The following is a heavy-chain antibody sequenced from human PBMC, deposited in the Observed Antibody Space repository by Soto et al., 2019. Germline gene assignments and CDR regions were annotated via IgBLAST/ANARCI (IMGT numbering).Heavy chain of an antibody. CDR1: GFTFSNDA. CDR3: ANRRTGAALEN. Sequence: QVQLVESGGGVVQPGRSLRLSCAASGFTFSNDAMHWVRQAPGKGLEWVAVISYDGTNAYYVDSVKGRFTISRDNSKDTLYLQMNGLRAEDTAVYYCANRRTGAALENWGQGSLFTVSS. V-gene: IGHV3-30-3*01. D-gene: IGHD6-6*01. CDR2: ISYDGTNA. J-gene: IGHJ4*02.